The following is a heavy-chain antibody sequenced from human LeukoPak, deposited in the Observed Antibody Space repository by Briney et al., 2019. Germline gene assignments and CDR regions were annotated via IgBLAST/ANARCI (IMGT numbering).Heavy chain of an antibody. CDR3: AREIVGATID. CDR2: IYSGGST. D-gene: IGHD1-26*01. V-gene: IGHV3-53*01. J-gene: IGHJ4*02. Sequence: PGRSLRLSCAASGFTVSSNYMSWVRQAPGKGLEWVSVIYSGGSTYYADSVKGRFTISRDNSKNTLYLQMNSLRAEDTAVYYCAREIVGATIDWGQGTLVTVSS. CDR1: GFTVSSNY.